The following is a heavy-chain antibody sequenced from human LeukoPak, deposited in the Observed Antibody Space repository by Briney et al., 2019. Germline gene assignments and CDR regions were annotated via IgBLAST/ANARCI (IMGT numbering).Heavy chain of an antibody. CDR1: GYTFTSYC. Sequence: ASVKVSCKASGYTFTSYCISWVRQAPGQGLEWMGWISAYNGNTNYAQKLQGRVTMTTYPSRSTAYMELRSLRSEDPAVYYCAREGYCSSTSCYWFDPWGQGTLVTASS. J-gene: IGHJ5*02. D-gene: IGHD2-2*01. V-gene: IGHV1-18*04. CDR2: ISAYNGNT. CDR3: AREGYCSSTSCYWFDP.